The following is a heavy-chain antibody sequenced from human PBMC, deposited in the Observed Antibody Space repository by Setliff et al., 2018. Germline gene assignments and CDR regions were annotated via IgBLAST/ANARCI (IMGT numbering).Heavy chain of an antibody. V-gene: IGHV1-18*01. J-gene: IGHJ4*02. CDR1: GYSFSNYG. CDR2: ISSYNGNT. Sequence: GASVKVSCKASGYSFSNYGITWVRQVPGQGLEWMGWISSYNGNTDYAQNFQGRVTLTTDTSTSTAYMELRSLRSDDTAVYYCARGGSSLLDYWGQGTLVTGSS. D-gene: IGHD3-16*01. CDR3: ARGGSSLLDY.